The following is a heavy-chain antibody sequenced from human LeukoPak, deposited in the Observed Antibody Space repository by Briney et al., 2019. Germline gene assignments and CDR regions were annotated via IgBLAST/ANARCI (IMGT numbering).Heavy chain of an antibody. CDR2: IKQDGSET. Sequence: PGGSLRLSCAASGFTFSSYWMTWFRQAPGKGLEWVANIKQDGSETYYVDSVKGRFTISRDNAENSLYLQMNSLRAEDTAVYYCASDPHHASRMDVWGQGTAVTVSS. V-gene: IGHV3-7*01. J-gene: IGHJ6*02. CDR3: ASDPHHASRMDV. D-gene: IGHD1-14*01. CDR1: GFTFSSYW.